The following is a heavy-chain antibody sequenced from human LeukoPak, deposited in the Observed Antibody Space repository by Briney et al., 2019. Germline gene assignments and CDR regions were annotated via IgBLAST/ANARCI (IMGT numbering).Heavy chain of an antibody. V-gene: IGHV3-30*02. J-gene: IGHJ4*02. Sequence: AGGSLRLSCAASGFTFSSYGMHWVRQAPGRGLEWVAFIRYDGSNKYYADSVKGRFTISRDNSKNTLYLQMNSLRAEDTAVYYCAKDPIAAADYWGQGTLVTVSS. CDR1: GFTFSSYG. CDR2: IRYDGSNK. D-gene: IGHD6-13*01. CDR3: AKDPIAAADY.